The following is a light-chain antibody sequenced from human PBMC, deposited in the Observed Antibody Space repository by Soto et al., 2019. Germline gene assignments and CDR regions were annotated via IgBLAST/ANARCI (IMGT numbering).Light chain of an antibody. Sequence: EIVLTQSPGTLSLCPGERATLSCRASQSVSSSYLAWYQQKPGQAPRLLIYGASSRATGIPDRFSGSGSGTDFTLTISRLEPEDFAVYYCQQYGGTFGPGTKVDIK. V-gene: IGKV3-20*01. CDR1: QSVSSSY. CDR3: QQYGGT. CDR2: GAS. J-gene: IGKJ3*01.